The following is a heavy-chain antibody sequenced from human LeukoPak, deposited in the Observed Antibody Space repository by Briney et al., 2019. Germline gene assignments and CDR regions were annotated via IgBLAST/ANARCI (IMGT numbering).Heavy chain of an antibody. D-gene: IGHD3-16*01. CDR3: ARHGYTASHYFLDY. CDR2: IYTTGTT. J-gene: IGHJ4*02. CDR1: SGSINSYY. Sequence: SETLSLTCTVSSGSINSYYWGWVRQPAGRGLEWIGRIYTTGTTHYNPSLKSRLTVSVDTSKRQFSLNLRSVTAADTAICFCARHGYTASHYFLDYWGQGILVTVSS. V-gene: IGHV4-4*07.